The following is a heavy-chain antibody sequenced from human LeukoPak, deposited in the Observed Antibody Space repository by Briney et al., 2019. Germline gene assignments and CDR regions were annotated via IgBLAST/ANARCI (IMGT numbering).Heavy chain of an antibody. D-gene: IGHD1-26*01. V-gene: IGHV3-9*01. Sequence: GGSLRLSCAATGFTFKDYGIHWVRQPPGKGLERVSGIYWNGGSTDYADSVKGRSTISRDNAKNSLYLQMTSLRPEDTALYYCAKHLRATNTYIFFGLDVWGQGTTVTVSS. CDR1: GFTFKDYG. CDR2: IYWNGGST. J-gene: IGHJ6*02. CDR3: AKHLRATNTYIFFGLDV.